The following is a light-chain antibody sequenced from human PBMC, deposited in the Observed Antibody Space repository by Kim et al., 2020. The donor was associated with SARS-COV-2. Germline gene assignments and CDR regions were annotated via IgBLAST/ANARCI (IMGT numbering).Light chain of an antibody. Sequence: SVSPGERATLSCRASQSVSSNLAWYQQKPGQAPRLLIYGASTRATGIPARFSGSGSGTEFTLTISSLRSEDFAVYYCQQYNNWPTTFGQGTKLEI. CDR2: GAS. J-gene: IGKJ2*01. CDR1: QSVSSN. V-gene: IGKV3-15*01. CDR3: QQYNNWPTT.